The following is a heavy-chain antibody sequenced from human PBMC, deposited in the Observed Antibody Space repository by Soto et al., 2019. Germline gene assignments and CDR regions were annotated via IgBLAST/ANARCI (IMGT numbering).Heavy chain of an antibody. J-gene: IGHJ3*02. CDR1: GGSISSGDYY. V-gene: IGHV4-30-4*01. CDR3: ARVRRGAFDI. CDR2: IYYSGST. Sequence: SETLSLTCTVSGGSISSGDYYWSWIRQPPRKGLEWIGYIYYSGSTYYNPSLKSRVTISVDTSKNQFSLKLSSVTAADTAVYYCARVRRGAFDIWGQGTMVTVSS.